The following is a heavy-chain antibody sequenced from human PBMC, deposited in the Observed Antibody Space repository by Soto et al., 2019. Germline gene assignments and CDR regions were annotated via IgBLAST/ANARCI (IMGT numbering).Heavy chain of an antibody. J-gene: IGHJ6*02. CDR1: GFTFSSYA. V-gene: IGHV3-30-3*01. CDR3: ARERESTNVLLWFGRSAYYGMDV. D-gene: IGHD3-10*01. CDR2: ISYDGSNK. Sequence: GGSLRLSCAASGFTFSSYAMHWVRQAPGKGLEWVAVISYDGSNKYYADPVKGRFTISRDNSKNTLYLQMNSLRAEDTAVYYCARERESTNVLLWFGRSAYYGMDVWGQGTTVTVSS.